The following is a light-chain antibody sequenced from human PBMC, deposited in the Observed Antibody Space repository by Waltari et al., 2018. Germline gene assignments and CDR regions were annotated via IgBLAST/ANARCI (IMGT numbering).Light chain of an antibody. CDR1: EDLSTS. V-gene: IGKV3-15*01. J-gene: IGKJ4*01. CDR3: QQYRKWPPT. CDR2: AAS. Sequence: EIVTTQSPATLSVSRGERVTLSCGASEDLSTSLVWYQQKPGPAPRLLTSAASTRATGIPARFSGGGSGTEFTLTISSLQSEDFALYFCQQYRKWPPTFGGGTKVEIK.